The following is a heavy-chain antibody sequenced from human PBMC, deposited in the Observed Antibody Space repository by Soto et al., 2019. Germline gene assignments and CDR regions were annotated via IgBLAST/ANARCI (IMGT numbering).Heavy chain of an antibody. V-gene: IGHV3-53*01. CDR1: GFTVSSNY. CDR2: IYSGGST. CDR3: ASSPRQWLAYFDY. Sequence: GSLRLSCAASGFTVSSNYMSWVRQAPGKGLEWVSVIYSGGSTYYADSVKGRFTISRDNSKNTLYLQMNSLRAEDTAVYYCASSPRQWLAYFDYWGQGTLVTVSS. J-gene: IGHJ4*02. D-gene: IGHD6-19*01.